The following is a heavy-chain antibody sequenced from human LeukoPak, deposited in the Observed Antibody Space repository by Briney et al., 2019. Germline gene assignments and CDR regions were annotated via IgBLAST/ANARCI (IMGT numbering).Heavy chain of an antibody. D-gene: IGHD5-24*01. V-gene: IGHV3-9*01. J-gene: IGHJ4*02. Sequence: GRSLRLSCAASGFTFDDYAMHWVRQAPGKGLEWVSGISWNSGSIGYADSVKGRFTISRDNAKNSLYLQMNSLRAEDTALYYCAKDIRRVTATIRWGSSAFDYWGQGTLVTVSS. CDR1: GFTFDDYA. CDR3: AKDIRRVTATIRWGSSAFDY. CDR2: ISWNSGSI.